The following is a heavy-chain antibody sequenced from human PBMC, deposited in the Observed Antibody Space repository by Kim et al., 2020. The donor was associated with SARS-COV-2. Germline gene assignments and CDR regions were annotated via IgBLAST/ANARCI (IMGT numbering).Heavy chain of an antibody. CDR3: ARAPYYYDSSGYYLGGMDV. CDR1: GGTFSSYA. Sequence: SVKVSCKASGGTFSSYAISWVRQAPGQGLEWMGGIIPIFGTANYAQKFQGRVTITADESTSTAYMELSSLRSEDTAVYYCARAPYYYDSSGYYLGGMDVWGQGTTVTVSS. J-gene: IGHJ6*02. V-gene: IGHV1-69*13. CDR2: IIPIFGTA. D-gene: IGHD3-22*01.